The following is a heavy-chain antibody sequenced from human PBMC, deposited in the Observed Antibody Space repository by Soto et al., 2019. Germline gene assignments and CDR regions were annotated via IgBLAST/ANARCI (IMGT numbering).Heavy chain of an antibody. CDR3: ARGNDYGDYYFDY. V-gene: IGHV4-59*01. J-gene: IGHJ4*02. CDR2: IYYSGST. Sequence: SETLSLTCAVYGGSFSGYYWSWIRQPPGKGLEWIGYIYYSGSTNYNPSLKSRVTISVDTSKNQFSLKLSSVTAADTAVYYCARGNDYGDYYFDYWGQGTLVTVSS. D-gene: IGHD4-17*01. CDR1: GGSFSGYY.